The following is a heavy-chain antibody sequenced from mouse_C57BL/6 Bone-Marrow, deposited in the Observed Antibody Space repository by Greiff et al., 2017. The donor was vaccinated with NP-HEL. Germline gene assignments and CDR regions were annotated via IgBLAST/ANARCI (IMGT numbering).Heavy chain of an antibody. J-gene: IGHJ3*01. V-gene: IGHV1-19*01. D-gene: IGHD1-1*02. Sequence: VQLKQSGPVLVKPGASVKMSCKASGYTFTDYYMNWVKQSHGKSLEWIGVINPYNGGTSYNQKFKGKATLTVDKSSSTAYMELNSLTSEDAAVYYCARGGLFAYWGQGTLVTVSA. CDR1: GYTFTDYY. CDR2: INPYNGGT. CDR3: ARGGLFAY.